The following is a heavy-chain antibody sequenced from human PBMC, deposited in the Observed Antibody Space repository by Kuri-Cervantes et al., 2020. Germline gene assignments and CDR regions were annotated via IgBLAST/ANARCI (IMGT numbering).Heavy chain of an antibody. CDR2: INPSGGST. V-gene: IGHV1-46*01. CDR3: ARGILRITMVRAYYYGMDV. J-gene: IGHJ6*02. CDR1: GYTFTSYY. D-gene: IGHD3-10*01. Sequence: ASVKVSCKASGYTFTSYYMHWVRQAPGQGLEWMGIINPSGGSTSYAQKFQGRVTMTRDTSTSTVYMELSSLRAEDTAVYYCARGILRITMVRAYYYGMDVWGQGTTVTVSS.